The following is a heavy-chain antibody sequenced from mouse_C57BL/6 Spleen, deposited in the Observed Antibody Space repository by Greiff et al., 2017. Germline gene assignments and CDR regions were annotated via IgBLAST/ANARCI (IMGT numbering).Heavy chain of an antibody. V-gene: IGHV1-69*01. CDR1: SYTFTSSW. CDR3: ASYGSYFDY. D-gene: IGHD1-1*01. Sequence: QVQLQQPGAELVMHGASVPLSCKASSYTFTSSWMKRVKKRPGQGLEWIGEIDPSDSYTNYNQTFKGKSTLTVDKSSSTAYMQLSSLTSEDSAVYYCASYGSYFDYWGQGTTLTVSS. J-gene: IGHJ2*01. CDR2: IDPSDSYT.